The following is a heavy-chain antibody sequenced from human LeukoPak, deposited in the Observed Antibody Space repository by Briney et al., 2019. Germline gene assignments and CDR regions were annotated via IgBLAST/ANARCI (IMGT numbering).Heavy chain of an antibody. D-gene: IGHD2-2*02. Sequence: SETLSLTCTVSGGSISSNDYYWDWIRQPPGMGLEYIGSIYHSGSTYYNPSLKSRVTISVDTSKNQFSLKLSSVTAADTAVYYCARQSQVVVVPAAIAARPKRHNFDYWGQGTLVTVSS. CDR2: IYHSGST. CDR1: GGSISSNDYY. J-gene: IGHJ4*02. V-gene: IGHV4-39*01. CDR3: ARQSQVVVVPAAIAARPKRHNFDY.